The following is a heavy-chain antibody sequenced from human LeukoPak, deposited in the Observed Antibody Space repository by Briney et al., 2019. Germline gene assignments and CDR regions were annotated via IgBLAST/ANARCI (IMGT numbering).Heavy chain of an antibody. J-gene: IGHJ4*02. CDR2: ISYDGSNK. Sequence: GGSLRLSCAASGFTFSSYAMRWVRQAPGKGLEWVAVISYDGSNKYYADSVKGRFTISRDNSKNTLYPQMNSLRGEDTAVYYCARSTALRGVITSSLDYWGQGTLVTVSS. D-gene: IGHD3-10*01. V-gene: IGHV3-30*04. CDR1: GFTFSSYA. CDR3: ARSTALRGVITSSLDY.